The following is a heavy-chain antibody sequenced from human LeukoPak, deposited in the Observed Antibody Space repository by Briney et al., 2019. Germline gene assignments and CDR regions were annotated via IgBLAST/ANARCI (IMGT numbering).Heavy chain of an antibody. D-gene: IGHD2-21*02. CDR2: IIPIFGTA. CDR1: GGTFSSYA. V-gene: IGHV1-69*05. Sequence: GSSVKVSCKASGGTFSSYAIGWVRQAPGQGLEWMGGIIPIFGTANYAQKFQGRVTITTDESTSTAYMELSSLRSEDTAVYYCARAGYCGGDCYSGYFDYWGQGTLVTVSS. J-gene: IGHJ4*02. CDR3: ARAGYCGGDCYSGYFDY.